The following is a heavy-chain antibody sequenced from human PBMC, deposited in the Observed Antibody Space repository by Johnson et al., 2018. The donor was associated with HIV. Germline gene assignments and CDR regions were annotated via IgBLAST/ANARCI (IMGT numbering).Heavy chain of an antibody. D-gene: IGHD3-22*01. Sequence: VQLVESGGGLIQPGGSLRLSCAASGFTVSSYAMHWVRQAPGKGLEWVSVIYSGGNTYYADSVKGRFTISRDNSKTTLYLQVNSLRDEDTAVYYCARGRITMIGVDLRGGGFDIWGQGTMVTVSS. V-gene: IGHV3-66*03. CDR1: GFTVSSYA. J-gene: IGHJ3*02. CDR2: IYSGGNT. CDR3: ARGRITMIGVDLRGGGFDI.